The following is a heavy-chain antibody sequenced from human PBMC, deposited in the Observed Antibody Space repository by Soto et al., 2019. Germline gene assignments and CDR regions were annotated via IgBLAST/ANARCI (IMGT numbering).Heavy chain of an antibody. Sequence: GSLRLSCAASGFNFSSYAMSWVRQAPGKGLECIALIYGNGRTFYADSVTGRFTISRDNYQNTVSLQMNSLSVDDTATYYCAKWLRGGSYYCDYWGQGALVTVSS. CDR2: IYGNGRT. D-gene: IGHD3-10*01. J-gene: IGHJ4*02. V-gene: IGHV3-23*01. CDR1: GFNFSSYA. CDR3: AKWLRGGSYYCDY.